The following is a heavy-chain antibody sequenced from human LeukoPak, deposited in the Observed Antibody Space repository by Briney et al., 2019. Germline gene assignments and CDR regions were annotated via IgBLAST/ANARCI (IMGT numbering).Heavy chain of an antibody. D-gene: IGHD4-17*01. J-gene: IGHJ4*02. CDR3: ARAIYGGPFDY. CDR2: IKEDGGEK. V-gene: IGHV3-7*03. CDR1: GFTFSNSW. Sequence: GGSLRLSCVGSGFTFSNSWMGWVRQAPGKGLECVANIKEDGGEKHYVDSVKGRFTISRDNAENSVYLQMNSLRAEDTAVYYCARAIYGGPFDYWGQGILVTVSS.